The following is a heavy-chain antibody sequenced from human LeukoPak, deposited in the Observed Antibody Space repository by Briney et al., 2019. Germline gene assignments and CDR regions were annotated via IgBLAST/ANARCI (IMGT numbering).Heavy chain of an antibody. CDR3: AKAFYYDSSGYVFDY. V-gene: IGHV3-23*01. J-gene: IGHJ4*02. CDR2: ISGSGGST. D-gene: IGHD3-22*01. CDR1: GFTFSSYA. Sequence: PGGSLRLSCAASGFTFSSYAMSWVRQAPGKGLEWVSAISGSGGSTYYADSVKGRFTISRDNSKNTLYLQMNSLRAEDTAVYYCAKAFYYDSSGYVFDYWGQGTLVTVSS.